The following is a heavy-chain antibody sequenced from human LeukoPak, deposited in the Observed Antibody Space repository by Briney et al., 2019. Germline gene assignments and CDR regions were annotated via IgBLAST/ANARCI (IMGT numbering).Heavy chain of an antibody. J-gene: IGHJ3*02. CDR1: GYTFTTYG. CDR3: AREAPVAAGSDAFDI. Sequence: ASVKVSCKSSGYTFTTYGISWMRQAPGQSLEWMGWISPYNSNTKYAQKLQGRVTMTTDTSTNTAYMEVRSLRSDDTAVYYCAREAPVAAGSDAFDIWGQGTMVTASS. D-gene: IGHD6-19*01. CDR2: ISPYNSNT. V-gene: IGHV1-18*01.